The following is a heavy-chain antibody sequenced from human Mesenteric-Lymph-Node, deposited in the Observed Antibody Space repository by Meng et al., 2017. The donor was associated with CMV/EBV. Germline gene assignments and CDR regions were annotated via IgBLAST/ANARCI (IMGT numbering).Heavy chain of an antibody. Sequence: GGSLRLSCTTSGHTFNSYWMNWVRQVPGKGLVWVSRISGDGITTNYADSVKGRFTISRDNAQNTLYLQMNSLRAEDTAVYYCVRDRGYRGFYGMDVWGQGTTVTVSS. CDR3: VRDRGYRGFYGMDV. CDR2: ISGDGITT. V-gene: IGHV3-74*01. J-gene: IGHJ6*02. CDR1: GHTFNSYW. D-gene: IGHD2-15*01.